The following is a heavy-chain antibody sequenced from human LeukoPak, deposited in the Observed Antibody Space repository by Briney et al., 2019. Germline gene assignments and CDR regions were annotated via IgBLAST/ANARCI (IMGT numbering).Heavy chain of an antibody. D-gene: IGHD5-18*01. V-gene: IGHV3-9*01. CDR2: ISWNSGSI. Sequence: GRSLRLSCAASGFTFDDYAMHWVRQAPGKGLEWVSGISWNSGSIGYADSVKGRLTISRDNAKNSLYLQMNSLRAEDTALYYCAKARGYSYVPDYWGQGTLVTVSS. CDR1: GFTFDDYA. J-gene: IGHJ4*02. CDR3: AKARGYSYVPDY.